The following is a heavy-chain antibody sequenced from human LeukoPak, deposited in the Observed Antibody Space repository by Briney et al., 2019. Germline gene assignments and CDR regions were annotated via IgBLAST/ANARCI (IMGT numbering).Heavy chain of an antibody. J-gene: IGHJ3*01. V-gene: IGHV3-30*03. CDR1: EFTFNNND. CDR3: ARPRGSSSCSFFV. Sequence: PGGSLRLSCAASEFTFNNNDMHWVRQAPGKGLEWVAVISYDGRNKYYADSVKGRFTISRDNSKNTLNLQMNSLRTEDTAVYYCARPRGSSSCSFFVWWGEAMVAVAS. D-gene: IGHD2-15*01. CDR2: ISYDGRNK.